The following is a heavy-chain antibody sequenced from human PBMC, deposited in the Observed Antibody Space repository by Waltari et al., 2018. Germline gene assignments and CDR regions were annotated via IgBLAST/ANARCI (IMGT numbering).Heavy chain of an antibody. CDR3: AKLTTVQGVMDY. CDR1: GFTFSSYA. D-gene: IGHD3-10*01. CDR2: ISGSGGST. J-gene: IGHJ4*02. Sequence: VQLVESGGGVVQPGRSLRLSCAASGFTFSSYAMSWVRQAPGKGLEWVSAISGSGGSTYYADSVKGRFTISRDNSKNTLYLQMNSLRAEDTAVYYCAKLTTVQGVMDYWGQGTLVTVSS. V-gene: IGHV3-23*04.